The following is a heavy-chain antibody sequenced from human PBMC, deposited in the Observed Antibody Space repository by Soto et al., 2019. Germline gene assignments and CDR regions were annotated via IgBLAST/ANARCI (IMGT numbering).Heavy chain of an antibody. V-gene: IGHV1-46*01. CDR1: GYTFTSYY. CDR3: ARDFNSGEGSSPYYYYGTDV. Sequence: QVQLVQSGAEVKKPGASVKVSCKASGYTFTSYYMHWVRQAPGQGLEWMGIINPSGGSTSYAQKFQGRVTMTSDTRTSTVYMELSSRRSEDTAVYYCARDFNSGEGSSPYYYYGTDVWGQGTTVTVSS. CDR2: INPSGGST. D-gene: IGHD5-12*01. J-gene: IGHJ6*02.